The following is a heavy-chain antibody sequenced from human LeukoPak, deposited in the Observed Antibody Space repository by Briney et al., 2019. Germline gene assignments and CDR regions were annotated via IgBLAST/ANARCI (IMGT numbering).Heavy chain of an antibody. J-gene: IGHJ4*02. CDR2: INHSGST. CDR3: ATRGSSGYFHTGEVFDY. Sequence: SETLSLTCAVYGGSFSGYCWSWIRQPPGKGLGWMGEINHSGSTNYNPSLKSRVTISVDTSKNQFSLKLSSVTAADTAVYYCATRGSSGYFHTGEVFDYWGQGTLVTVSS. V-gene: IGHV4-34*01. D-gene: IGHD3-22*01. CDR1: GGSFSGYC.